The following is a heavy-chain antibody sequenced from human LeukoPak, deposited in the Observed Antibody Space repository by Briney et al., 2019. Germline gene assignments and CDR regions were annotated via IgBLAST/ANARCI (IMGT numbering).Heavy chain of an antibody. J-gene: IGHJ3*02. CDR1: GYTFTSYD. D-gene: IGHD5-12*01. CDR3: ATGERESYWLHAFDI. Sequence: GASVKVSCKASGYTFTSYDINWVRQATGQGLEWMGWMNPNSGNTGYAQKFQGRVTMTRNTSISTAYMELSSLRSEDTAVYYCATGERESYWLHAFDIWGQGTMVTVSS. CDR2: MNPNSGNT. V-gene: IGHV1-8*01.